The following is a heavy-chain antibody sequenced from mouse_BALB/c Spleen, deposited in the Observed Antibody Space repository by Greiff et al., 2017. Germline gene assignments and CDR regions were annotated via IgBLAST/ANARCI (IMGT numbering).Heavy chain of an antibody. D-gene: IGHD4-1*01. CDR3: TATGTWFAY. Sequence: LQQPGSELVRPGASVKLSCKASGYTFTSYWMHWVKQRHGQGLEWIGNIYPGSGSTDYDEKFKSKGTLTVDTSSSTVYMHLSSLTSEDSAVYYCTATGTWFAYWGQGTLVTVSA. CDR1: GYTFTSYW. J-gene: IGHJ3*01. CDR2: IYPGSGST. V-gene: IGHV1S22*01.